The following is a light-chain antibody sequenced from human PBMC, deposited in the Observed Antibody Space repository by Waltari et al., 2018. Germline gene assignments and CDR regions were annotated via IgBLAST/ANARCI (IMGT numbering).Light chain of an antibody. CDR1: RSAVGSYNL. CDR2: EVR. V-gene: IGLV2-23*02. J-gene: IGLJ2*01. Sequence: QSALTQPASVSGSPGQSITTSCPGTRSAVGSYNLFSWYQQYPGKAPKPMFSEVRKRPSGVSNRFSGSKSGNTASLTISGLQAEDEADYYCCSYAGRSSMIFGGGTKVTVV. CDR3: CSYAGRSSMI.